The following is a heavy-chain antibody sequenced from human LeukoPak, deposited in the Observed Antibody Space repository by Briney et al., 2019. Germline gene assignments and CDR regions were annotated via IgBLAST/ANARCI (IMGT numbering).Heavy chain of an antibody. Sequence: GGSLRLSCAVSGITLSNYGMSWVRQAPGKGLEWVAGISGSGGGTNYADSVKGQFTISRDNAKNTLYLQMNSLRAEDTAVYYCARVTMIVVHWGQGTLVTVSS. CDR2: ISGSGGGT. CDR3: ARVTMIVVH. D-gene: IGHD3-22*01. CDR1: GITLSNYG. J-gene: IGHJ4*02. V-gene: IGHV3-23*01.